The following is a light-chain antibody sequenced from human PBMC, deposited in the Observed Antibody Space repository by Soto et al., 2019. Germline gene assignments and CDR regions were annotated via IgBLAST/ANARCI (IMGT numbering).Light chain of an antibody. CDR2: GAS. J-gene: IGKJ1*01. CDR3: QQYDQRPPWA. V-gene: IGKV3-15*01. Sequence: EIVVTQSPTTLSVSPGERATLSCRASQSVGTSLAWYQQRPGQAPRLLIYGASTRAAGIPARFSGSGSGTEFTLTISSLQSEDFAVYYCQQYDQRPPWAFGQGTKVEIK. CDR1: QSVGTS.